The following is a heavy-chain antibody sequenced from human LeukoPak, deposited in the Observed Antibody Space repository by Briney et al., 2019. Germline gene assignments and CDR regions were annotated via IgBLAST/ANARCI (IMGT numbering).Heavy chain of an antibody. D-gene: IGHD6-19*01. Sequence: SQTLSLTCVVSGDSVSSKNGAWNWIRQSPSRGLEWLGRTYYRSKWYNDYPESMEGRMTISQDTSKNQYSLHLNSVTPDDTAVYYCARDFGTTGWHTFDYWGQGTLVTVSS. CDR3: ARDFGTTGWHTFDY. V-gene: IGHV6-1*01. CDR2: TYYRSKWYN. CDR1: GDSVSSKNGA. J-gene: IGHJ4*02.